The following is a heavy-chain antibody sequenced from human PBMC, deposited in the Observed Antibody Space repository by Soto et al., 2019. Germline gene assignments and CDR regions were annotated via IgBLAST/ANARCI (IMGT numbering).Heavy chain of an antibody. V-gene: IGHV3-33*01. CDR2: IWFDGSKK. CDR3: ARDLISTGYNYFYYYYGMDV. J-gene: IGHJ6*02. Sequence: GGSLRLSCAAPGFTFSSYAMHWVRQAPGKGLEWVAVIWFDGSKKYYADSVKGRLTISRDNAKNTLYLQMNSLRAEDTAVYYCARDLISTGYNYFYYYYGMDVWGQGTTVTVSS. D-gene: IGHD5-18*01. CDR1: GFTFSSYA.